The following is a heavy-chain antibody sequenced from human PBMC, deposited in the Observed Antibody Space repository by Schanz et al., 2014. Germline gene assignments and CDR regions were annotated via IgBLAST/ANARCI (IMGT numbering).Heavy chain of an antibody. CDR2: TRNRANNYFT. D-gene: IGHD3-10*01. J-gene: IGHJ3*02. CDR1: GFTFSDAW. Sequence: EVQLLESGGGLVQPGGSLRLSCAASGFTFSDAWMSWVRQAPGKGLEWVGRTRNRANNYFTEYAASVKGRFTISRDDSKNSLYLEMNSLRAEDTAVYYCAKGRFGELSAFDIWGQGTMVTVSS. V-gene: IGHV3-72*01. CDR3: AKGRFGELSAFDI.